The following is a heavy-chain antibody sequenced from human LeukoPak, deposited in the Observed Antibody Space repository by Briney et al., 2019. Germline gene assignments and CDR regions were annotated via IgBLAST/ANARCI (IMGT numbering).Heavy chain of an antibody. J-gene: IGHJ4*02. CDR2: ISDSGGST. CDR3: AKDGGTYSYGKCHFDH. D-gene: IGHD5-18*01. V-gene: IGHV3-23*01. Sequence: GGSLRLSCSASGFPFSSYAMHWLHQAPGKGLEYVSAISDSGGSTYYADSVKGRFTVSRDKSKNTLYLQMNSLRAEDTAVYYCAKDGGTYSYGKCHFDHWSQGTLVTVSS. CDR1: GFPFSSYA.